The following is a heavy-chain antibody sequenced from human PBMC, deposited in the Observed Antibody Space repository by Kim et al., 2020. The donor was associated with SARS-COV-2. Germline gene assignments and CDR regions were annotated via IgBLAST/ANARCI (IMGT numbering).Heavy chain of an antibody. V-gene: IGHV4-59*09. D-gene: IGHD6-6*01. Sequence: LKSRATISVDTSKNQFSLKLSSVTAADTAVYYCARGGMGYSSSSSWFDPWGQGTLVTVSS. J-gene: IGHJ5*02. CDR3: ARGGMGYSSSSSWFDP.